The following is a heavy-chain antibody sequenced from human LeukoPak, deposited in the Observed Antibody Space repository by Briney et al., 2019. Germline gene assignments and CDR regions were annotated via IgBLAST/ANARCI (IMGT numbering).Heavy chain of an antibody. J-gene: IGHJ4*02. Sequence: SETLSLTFTVSGGSISSYYWSWIRQAPGKGLEWIGYIYYSGSTNYNPSLKSRVTISVDTSKNQFSLKLSSVTAADTAVYYCARSHSVWTSFDYWGQGTLVTVSS. V-gene: IGHV4-59*01. D-gene: IGHD3/OR15-3a*01. CDR3: ARSHSVWTSFDY. CDR2: IYYSGST. CDR1: GGSISSYY.